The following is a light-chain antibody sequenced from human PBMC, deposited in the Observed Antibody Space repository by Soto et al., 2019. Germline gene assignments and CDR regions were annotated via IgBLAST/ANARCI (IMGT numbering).Light chain of an antibody. J-gene: IGLJ1*01. Sequence: QSALTQPPSASGSPGQSVTISCTGSSSDVGRYNFVSWYQQHPGKAPKLIISEVTKRPSGVPDRFSGSRFGNTASLTVSGLQDEDEDDYYCSSYTGNSYVFGTGTKLTVL. CDR3: SSYTGNSYV. CDR1: SSDVGRYNF. V-gene: IGLV2-8*01. CDR2: EVT.